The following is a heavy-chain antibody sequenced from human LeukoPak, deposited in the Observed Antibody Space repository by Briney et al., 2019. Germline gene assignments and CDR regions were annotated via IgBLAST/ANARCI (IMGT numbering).Heavy chain of an antibody. CDR3: ARTATYYDFWSGNYYFDY. Sequence: TLSLTCTVSGGSISSYYWSWIRQPPGKALEWLARIDWDDDKYYSTSLKTRLTISKDTSKNQVVLTMTNMDPVDTATYYCARTATYYDFWSGNYYFDYWGQGTLVTVSS. D-gene: IGHD3-3*01. CDR2: IDWDDDK. CDR1: GGSISSYYW. J-gene: IGHJ4*02. V-gene: IGHV2-70*11.